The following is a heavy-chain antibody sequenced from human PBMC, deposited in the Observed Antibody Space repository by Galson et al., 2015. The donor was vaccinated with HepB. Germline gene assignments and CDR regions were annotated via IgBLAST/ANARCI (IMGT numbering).Heavy chain of an antibody. V-gene: IGHV3-23*01. CDR2: ISGNSVTT. Sequence: SLRLPCAASGFSFTSYAMSWVRQAPGKGLEWVSSISGNSVTTDYADSVQGRFTVSRDNSKNTLYLQIKSLRAEDTAIYYCAKRGLPGAFDIWGQGTMVTVSS. J-gene: IGHJ3*02. CDR3: AKRGLPGAFDI. D-gene: IGHD3-10*01. CDR1: GFSFTSYA.